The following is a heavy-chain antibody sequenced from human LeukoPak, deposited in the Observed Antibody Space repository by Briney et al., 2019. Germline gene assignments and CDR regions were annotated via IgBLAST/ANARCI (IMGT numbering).Heavy chain of an antibody. V-gene: IGHV3-74*01. D-gene: IGHD6-13*01. CDR3: ARRGSAAAGDY. CDR2: INSDGSST. Sequence: PGGSLRLSCAASGFTFSSYWMHWVRQAPGKGLVWVSRINSDGSSTSYADSVKGRFTISRDNAKNTLYLQTNSLRAEDTAVYYCARRGSAAAGDYWGQGTLVTVSS. J-gene: IGHJ4*02. CDR1: GFTFSSYW.